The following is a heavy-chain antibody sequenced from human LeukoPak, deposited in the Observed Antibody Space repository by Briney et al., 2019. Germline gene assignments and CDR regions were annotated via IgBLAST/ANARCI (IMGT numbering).Heavy chain of an antibody. V-gene: IGHV3-64*01. CDR3: ARVSSGYYFSVDY. J-gene: IGHJ4*02. D-gene: IGHD3-22*01. CDR2: ISSNGGST. Sequence: GGSLRLSCAASGFTFSSYAMHWVRQAPGKGLEYVSAISSNGGSTYYANSVKGRFTISRDNSKNTLYLQMNSLRAEDTAVYYCARVSSGYYFSVDYWGQGTLVTVSS. CDR1: GFTFSSYA.